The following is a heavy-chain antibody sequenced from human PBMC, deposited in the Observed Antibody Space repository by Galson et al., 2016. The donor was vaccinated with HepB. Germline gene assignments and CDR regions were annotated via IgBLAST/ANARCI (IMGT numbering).Heavy chain of an antibody. D-gene: IGHD3-16*01. CDR3: ANLGEIGGLILDN. J-gene: IGHJ4*02. CDR2: IGTTGDT. CDR1: GLSFTKYD. Sequence: SLRLSCAASGLSFTKYDMHWVRQATGKGLEWVAAIGTTGDTYYSGSVKGRFTISRDNAKNSLYLQMTSLRADDTAVYYCANLGEIGGLILDNWGQGTLVTVSS. V-gene: IGHV3-13*01.